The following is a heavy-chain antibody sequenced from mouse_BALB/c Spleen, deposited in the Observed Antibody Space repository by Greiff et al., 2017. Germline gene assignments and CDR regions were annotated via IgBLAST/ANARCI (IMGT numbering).Heavy chain of an antibody. D-gene: IGHD1-2*01. CDR1: GFTFSSYA. J-gene: IGHJ3*01. CDR3: ATTATLY. CDR2: ISSGGSYT. V-gene: IGHV5-9-4*01. Sequence: EVKVEESGGGLVKPGGSLKLSCAASGFTFSSYAMSWVRQSPEKRLEWVAEISSGGSYTYYPDTVTGRFTISRDNAKNTLYLEMSSLRSEDTAMYYCATTATLYWGQGTLVTVSA.